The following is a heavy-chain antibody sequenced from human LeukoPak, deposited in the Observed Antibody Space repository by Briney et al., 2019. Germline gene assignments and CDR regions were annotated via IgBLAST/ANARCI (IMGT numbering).Heavy chain of an antibody. J-gene: IGHJ4*02. Sequence: GGSLRLSCAVSGITLSNYGMSWVRQAPGKGLEWVAGLSGSGGGTNYADSVQGRFTISRDNPKNTLYLQMNSLRAEDTAVYFCAKRGVVIRVFLVGFHKEAYYLDSWDEGALVTVSS. V-gene: IGHV3-23*01. CDR3: AKRGVVIRVFLVGFHKEAYYLDS. CDR2: LSGSGGGT. CDR1: GITLSNYG. D-gene: IGHD2-21*01.